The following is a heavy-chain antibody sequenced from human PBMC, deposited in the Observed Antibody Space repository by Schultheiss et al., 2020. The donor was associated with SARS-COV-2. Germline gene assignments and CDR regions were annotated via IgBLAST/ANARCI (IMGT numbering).Heavy chain of an antibody. CDR2: IYYSGST. CDR3: TRLGRQTSASYPDY. J-gene: IGHJ4*02. D-gene: IGHD2-2*01. V-gene: IGHV4-39*01. CDR1: GGSISSSSYY. Sequence: SQTLSLTCTVSGGSISSSSYYWGWIRQPPGKGLEWIGSIYYSGSTYYNPSLKSRAAIAVDTSRNQFSLKLSSVTVADTAVYYCTRLGRQTSASYPDYWGQGTLVTVSS.